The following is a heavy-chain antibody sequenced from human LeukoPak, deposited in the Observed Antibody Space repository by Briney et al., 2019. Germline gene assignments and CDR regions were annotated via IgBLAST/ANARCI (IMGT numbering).Heavy chain of an antibody. CDR2: ISSSSSTT. V-gene: IGHV3-48*02. D-gene: IGHD4-17*01. CDR1: GFTFSSYS. Sequence: GGSLRLSCAASGFTFSSYSMNWVRQAPGKGLEWVSYISSSSSTTYYTDSVKGRFTISRDNAKNSLYLQMNSLRDEDTAVYYCARPTYGDYGMDVWGQGTTVTVSS. CDR3: ARPTYGDYGMDV. J-gene: IGHJ6*02.